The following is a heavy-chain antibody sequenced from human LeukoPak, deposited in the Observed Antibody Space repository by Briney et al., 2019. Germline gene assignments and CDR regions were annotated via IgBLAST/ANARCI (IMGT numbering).Heavy chain of an antibody. CDR2: IWYDGNNK. J-gene: IGHJ6*03. V-gene: IGHV3-33*03. Sequence: GGSLRLSCAASGFTFSNYGMHWVRQAPGKGLEWVAVIWYDGNNKYYADSVKGRFTISRDNSKNSLYLQMNSLRAEDTALYYCATGRITIFGVVESYYMDVWGKATTVTVSS. CDR3: ATGRITIFGVVESYYMDV. D-gene: IGHD3-3*01. CDR1: GFTFSNYG.